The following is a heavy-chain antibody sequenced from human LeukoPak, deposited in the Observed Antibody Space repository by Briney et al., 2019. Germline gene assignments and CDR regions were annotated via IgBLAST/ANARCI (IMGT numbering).Heavy chain of an antibody. D-gene: IGHD5-24*01. CDR3: AKSGYNRFDF. CDR2: ISGSGSGGST. J-gene: IGHJ4*02. V-gene: IGHV3-23*01. CDR1: GFTLSNSA. Sequence: GGSLRLSCAASGFTLSNSAMGWVRQAPGKGLEWVSNISGSGSGGSTYYADSVKGRFTISRDNSKNTLYLQMNSLRAEDTAVYYCAKSGYNRFDFWGQGTLVTVSS.